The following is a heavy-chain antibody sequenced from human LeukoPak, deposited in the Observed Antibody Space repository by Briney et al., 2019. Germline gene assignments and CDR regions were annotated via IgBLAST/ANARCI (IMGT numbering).Heavy chain of an antibody. Sequence: SETLSLTCTVSGGSISSGSYYWSWIRQPAGTGLEWIGRIYTSGSTNYNPSLKSRVTISVDTSKNQFSLKLSSVTAADTAVYYCARVGIRLVYDYWGQGTLVTVSS. CDR1: GGSISSGSYY. J-gene: IGHJ4*02. CDR2: IYTSGST. D-gene: IGHD6-19*01. V-gene: IGHV4-61*02. CDR3: ARVGIRLVYDY.